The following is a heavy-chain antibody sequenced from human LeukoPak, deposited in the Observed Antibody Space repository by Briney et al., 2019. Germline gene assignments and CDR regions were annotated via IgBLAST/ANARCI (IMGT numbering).Heavy chain of an antibody. CDR3: ASDLGTFVVVPAAIDNWFDP. V-gene: IGHV3-23*01. D-gene: IGHD2-2*02. Sequence: GGSLRLSCAASRFTFSSYAMSWIRQAPGKGLEWVSAISGSGGSTYYADCVKGRFTISRDNSKNTLYLRMNSLRAEDTAVYYCASDLGTFVVVPAAIDNWFDPWGQGTLVTVSS. CDR1: RFTFSSYA. J-gene: IGHJ5*02. CDR2: ISGSGGST.